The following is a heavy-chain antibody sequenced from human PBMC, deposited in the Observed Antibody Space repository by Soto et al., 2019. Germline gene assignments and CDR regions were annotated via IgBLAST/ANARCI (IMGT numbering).Heavy chain of an antibody. D-gene: IGHD3-3*01. Sequence: TGGSLRLSCAASGFTFDDYAMHWVRQAPGRGLEWVSGITWNSGSIGYADSVKGRFTISRDNAKNSLHLQMNSLRAEDTALYYCAKDTRFLEWLGSMDVWGQGTTVTVSS. CDR2: ITWNSGSI. V-gene: IGHV3-9*01. J-gene: IGHJ6*02. CDR1: GFTFDDYA. CDR3: AKDTRFLEWLGSMDV.